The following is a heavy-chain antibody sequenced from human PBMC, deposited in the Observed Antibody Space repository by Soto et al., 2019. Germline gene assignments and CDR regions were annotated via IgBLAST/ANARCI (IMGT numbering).Heavy chain of an antibody. J-gene: IGHJ4*02. CDR2: IYYNGNT. D-gene: IGHD3-10*01. CDR1: GGSISSGDYY. Sequence: PSETLSLTCTVSGGSISSGDYYWSWIRQPPGKGLEWIGYIYYNGNTYYNPSLKSRVTISVDTSKNQFSLKLNSVTAADTAVYYCGSSPSYYSSGSLIRQDYWGQGSLVTVSS. V-gene: IGHV4-30-4*01. CDR3: GSSPSYYSSGSLIRQDY.